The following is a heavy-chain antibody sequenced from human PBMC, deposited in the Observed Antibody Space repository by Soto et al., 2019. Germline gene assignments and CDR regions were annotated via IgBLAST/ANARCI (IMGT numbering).Heavy chain of an antibody. CDR2: IYSGGAT. CDR3: ARDGTYNWV. CDR1: GFTVSNNY. V-gene: IGHV3-66*01. Sequence: EVQLVESGGGLVQPGGSLRLSCAASGFTVSNNYMRWVRQAPGKGLEWVSLIYSGGATYYADSVKGRFTISRDNSKNTLYLQMNSVRAEDMAVYYCARDGTYNWVGGQGILVTVSS. J-gene: IGHJ4*02. D-gene: IGHD1-1*01.